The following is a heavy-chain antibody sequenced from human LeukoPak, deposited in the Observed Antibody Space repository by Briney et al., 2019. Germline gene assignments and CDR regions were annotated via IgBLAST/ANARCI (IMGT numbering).Heavy chain of an antibody. J-gene: IGHJ4*02. CDR1: GFTFDDYA. CDR2: ISWNCASI. V-gene: IGHV3-9*01. Sequence: GRSLRLSYAASGFTFDDYAMHWVRQAPGKGLEWVSGISWNCASIGYADSVKGRFTISRDNAENSLYLQMNSLRAEDTALYYCVKESRSIYYYDGSGYFFDCWGQGTLVTVSS. CDR3: VKESRSIYYYDGSGYFFDC. D-gene: IGHD3-22*01.